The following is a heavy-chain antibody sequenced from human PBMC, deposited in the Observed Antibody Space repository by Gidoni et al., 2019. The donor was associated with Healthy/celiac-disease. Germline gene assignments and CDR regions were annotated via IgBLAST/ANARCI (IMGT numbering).Heavy chain of an antibody. CDR1: GFTCSSYW. V-gene: IGHV3-7*01. D-gene: IGHD6-19*01. CDR3: ARLAVADLYYYYGMDV. CDR2: IKQDGSEK. Sequence: EVQLVESGGGLVQPGGSLRLSCAASGFTCSSYWMSWVRQAPGKGLEWVANIKQDGSEKYYVDSVKGRFTISRDNAKNSLYLQMNSLRAEDTAVYYCARLAVADLYYYYGMDVWGQGTTVTVSS. J-gene: IGHJ6*02.